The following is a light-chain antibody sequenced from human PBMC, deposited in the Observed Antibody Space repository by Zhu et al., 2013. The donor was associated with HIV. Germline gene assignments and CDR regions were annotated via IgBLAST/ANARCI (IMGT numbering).Light chain of an antibody. J-gene: IGKJ1*01. CDR2: KAS. V-gene: IGKV1-5*03. CDR1: QSINTW. CDR3: QQYDSSPWT. Sequence: DIQMTQSPSTLSASIGDRVTITCRASQSINTWLAWYHQKPGKAPDLLIYKASTLESGVSSRFSGSGSGTEFTLTISSLQPDDFATYYCQQYDSSPWTFGQGTKVEIK.